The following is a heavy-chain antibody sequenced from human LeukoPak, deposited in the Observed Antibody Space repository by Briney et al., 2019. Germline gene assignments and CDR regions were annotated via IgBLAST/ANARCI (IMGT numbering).Heavy chain of an antibody. J-gene: IGHJ4*02. V-gene: IGHV1-2*02. CDR2: INPDSGAT. CDR3: TKAAAGILTY. D-gene: IGHD6-13*01. CDR1: GYTFTGYI. Sequence: ASVKVSCKTSGYTFTGYIMHWVRQAPGQGLEWMGWINPDSGATDYAQTFQGRVTMTRDTSITTGHMELSDLTSDDTAVYYCTKAAAGILTYWGQGTLVTVSS.